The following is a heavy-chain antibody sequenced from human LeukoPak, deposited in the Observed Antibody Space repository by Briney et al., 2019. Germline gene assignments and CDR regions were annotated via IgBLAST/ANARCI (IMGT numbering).Heavy chain of an antibody. CDR1: GGSISSYY. V-gene: IGHV4-59*01. CDR2: IYYSGST. D-gene: IGHD3-10*01. Sequence: SEPLSLTCTVSGGSISSYYWSWIRQPPGKGLEWIGYIYYSGSTNYNPSLKSRVTISVDPSKNQFSLKLSSVTAADTAVYYCARERTMVRGVIAAGDAFDIWGQGTVVTVSS. CDR3: ARERTMVRGVIAAGDAFDI. J-gene: IGHJ3*02.